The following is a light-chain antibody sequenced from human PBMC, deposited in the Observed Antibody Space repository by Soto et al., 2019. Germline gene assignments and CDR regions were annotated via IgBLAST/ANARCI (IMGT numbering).Light chain of an antibody. Sequence: QSALTQPRSVSGSPGQSVTISCTGTSIDVGGYNYVSWYQQHPGKAPKLIICDVSKRPSGVPDRFSGSKSGNTASLTISGLQAEDEADYYCCSYAGGPYVFGTGTKLTVL. CDR2: DVS. CDR1: SIDVGGYNY. J-gene: IGLJ1*01. CDR3: CSYAGGPYV. V-gene: IGLV2-11*01.